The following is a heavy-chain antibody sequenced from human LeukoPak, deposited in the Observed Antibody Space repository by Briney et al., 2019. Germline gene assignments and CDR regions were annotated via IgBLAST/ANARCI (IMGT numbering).Heavy chain of an antibody. CDR2: INPHSGGT. V-gene: IGHV1-2*02. Sequence: ASVKVSCKASGYIFTGYYMHWVRQAPGQGLEWMGWINPHSGGTNYAQKFQGRVTMTRDPSISTAYMELSRLRSDDTAVYYCASGYSSSSWANYYYYGMDVWGQGTTVTVSS. CDR3: ASGYSSSSWANYYYYGMDV. J-gene: IGHJ6*02. D-gene: IGHD6-13*01. CDR1: GYIFTGYY.